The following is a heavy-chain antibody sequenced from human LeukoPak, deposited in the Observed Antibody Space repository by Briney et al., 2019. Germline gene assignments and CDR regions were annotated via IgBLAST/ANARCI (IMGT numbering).Heavy chain of an antibody. CDR2: ISYDGSNK. Sequence: GGSLRLSCAASGFTFSSYGMHWVRQAPGKGLEWVAVISYDGSNKYYADSVKGRFTISKDNSKNTMYLQMNSLRAEDTAVYYCAKVSCGGDCYGMGFDYWGQGTLVTVSS. CDR1: GFTFSSYG. J-gene: IGHJ4*02. D-gene: IGHD2-21*02. V-gene: IGHV3-30*18. CDR3: AKVSCGGDCYGMGFDY.